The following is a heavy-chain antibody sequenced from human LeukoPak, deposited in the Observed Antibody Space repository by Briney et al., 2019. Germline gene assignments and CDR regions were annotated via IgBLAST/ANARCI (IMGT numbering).Heavy chain of an antibody. J-gene: IGHJ5*02. CDR2: IYPGDSDT. CDR1: GYIFSNYY. V-gene: IGHV5-51*01. CDR3: ARRAARTEEFDP. D-gene: IGHD6-25*01. Sequence: AESLLRFSSGSGYIFSNYYAVCVRQMPGKGLEWMGIIYPGDSDTRYNPSFQGQVTISADKSISTAYLQWSSLKASDTAIYYCARRAARTEEFDPWGQGTLVTVSS.